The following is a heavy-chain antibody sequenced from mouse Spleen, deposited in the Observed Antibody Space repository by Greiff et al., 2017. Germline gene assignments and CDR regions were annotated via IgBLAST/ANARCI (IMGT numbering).Heavy chain of an antibody. CDR1: GYTFTSYD. Sequence: QVQLKESGPELVKPGASVKLSCKASGYTFTSYDINWVKQRPGQGLEWIGWIYPRDGSTKYNEKFKGKATLTVDTSSSTAYMGLHSLTSEDSAVYFCADYYGSSYDYWYFDVWGAGTTVTVSS. CDR3: ADYYGSSYDYWYFDV. CDR2: IYPRDGST. J-gene: IGHJ1*01. D-gene: IGHD1-1*01. V-gene: IGHV1-85*01.